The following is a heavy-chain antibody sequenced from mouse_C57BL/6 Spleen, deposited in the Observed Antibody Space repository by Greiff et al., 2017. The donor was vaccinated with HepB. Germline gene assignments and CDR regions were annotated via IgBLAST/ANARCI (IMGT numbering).Heavy chain of an antibody. CDR1: GYAFSSSW. V-gene: IGHV1-82*01. D-gene: IGHD1-1*01. J-gene: IGHJ4*01. CDR2: IYPGDGDT. Sequence: VQLQQSGPELVKPGASVKISCKASGYAFSSSWMNWVKQRPGKGLEWIGRIYPGDGDTNYNGKFKGKATLTADKSSSTAYMQLSSLTSEDSAVYFCARWSTTVVGDYWGQGTSVTVSS. CDR3: ARWSTTVVGDY.